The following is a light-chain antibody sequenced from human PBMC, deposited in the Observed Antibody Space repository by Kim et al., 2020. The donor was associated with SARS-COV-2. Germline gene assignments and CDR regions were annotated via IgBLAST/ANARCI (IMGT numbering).Light chain of an antibody. CDR3: QVWHTGGDRVV. Sequence: SYELTQPASVSVAPGQTARITCGGDNIGDYRVHWYQQKPGQAPLLVIYYDTDRPSGILERFSGSNSGTTVTLTISSVEAGDEADYYCQVWHTGGDRVVFGGGTKLTVL. CDR1: NIGDYR. CDR2: YDT. V-gene: IGLV3-21*01. J-gene: IGLJ2*01.